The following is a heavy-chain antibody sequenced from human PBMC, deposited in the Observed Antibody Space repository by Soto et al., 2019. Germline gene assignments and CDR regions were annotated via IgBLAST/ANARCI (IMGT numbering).Heavy chain of an antibody. CDR3: ARDVWDAFDI. J-gene: IGHJ3*02. CDR1: GGSISSYY. V-gene: IGHV4-59*01. D-gene: IGHD2-21*01. CDR2: IYYSGST. Sequence: QVQLQESGPGLVRPTETLSLTCTVSGGSISSYYWSWIRQPPGKGLEWIGYIYYSGSTNYNPSLKSRVTISVDTSKIQFSLKLSSVTAAYTAVYYCARDVWDAFDIWGQGTMVTVSS.